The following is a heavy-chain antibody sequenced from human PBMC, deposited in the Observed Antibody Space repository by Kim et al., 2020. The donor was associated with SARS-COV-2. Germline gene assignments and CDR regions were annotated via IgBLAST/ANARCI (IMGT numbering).Heavy chain of an antibody. CDR3: ARHRREGDRDFDY. V-gene: IGHV4-59*08. D-gene: IGHD2-21*02. J-gene: IGHJ4*02. Sequence: SPPLNSRVTKSVYTSKNAFSLKLSTVTAADTAVYYCARHRREGDRDFDYWGQGTLVTVSS.